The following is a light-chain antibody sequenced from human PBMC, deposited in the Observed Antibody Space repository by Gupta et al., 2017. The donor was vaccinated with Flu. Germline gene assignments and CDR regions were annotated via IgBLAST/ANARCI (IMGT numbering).Light chain of an antibody. CDR3: QQYDNLRIT. J-gene: IGKJ5*01. CDR2: DAS. V-gene: IGKV1-33*01. CDR1: QDISNY. Sequence: PSSLSASVGDRVTITCQASQDISNYLNWYQKKPGKAPKLLIYDASNLETGVPSRFSGGGSGTDFTFTISSLQPEDIATYYCQQYDNLRITFGQGTRLEI.